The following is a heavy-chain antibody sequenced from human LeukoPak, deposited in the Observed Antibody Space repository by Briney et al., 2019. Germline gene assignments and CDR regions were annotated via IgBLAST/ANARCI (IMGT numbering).Heavy chain of an antibody. CDR1: GGSFSGYY. D-gene: IGHD2-2*01. Sequence: SETLSLTCAVYGGSFSGYYWSWIRQPPGKGLERIGEINHSGSTNYNPSLKSRVTISVDTSRNQLSLKLSSVTAADTAVYYCARGGSTSYSRGVWFDPWGQGTLVTVSS. CDR3: ARGGSTSYSRGVWFDP. J-gene: IGHJ5*02. V-gene: IGHV4-34*01. CDR2: INHSGST.